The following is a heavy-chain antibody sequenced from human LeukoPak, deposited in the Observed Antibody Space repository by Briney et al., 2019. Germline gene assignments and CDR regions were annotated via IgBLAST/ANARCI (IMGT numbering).Heavy chain of an antibody. CDR2: ISGSGGAT. CDR1: GFIFSNYA. CDR3: AKDYGDCGSGYFCAFDV. D-gene: IGHD3-3*01. J-gene: IGHJ3*01. Sequence: GGSLRLSCAGSGFIFSNYAMSWVRQAPGKGLEWVSGISGSGGATYYINPAKGRFSISRDNSKNTLYLQMSSLRADDTAIYYCAKDYGDCGSGYFCAFDVWGQGTMVAVSS. V-gene: IGHV3-23*01.